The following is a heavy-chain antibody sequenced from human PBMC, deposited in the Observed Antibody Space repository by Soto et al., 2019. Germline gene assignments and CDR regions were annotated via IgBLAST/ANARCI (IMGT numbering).Heavy chain of an antibody. CDR2: IYYSGST. D-gene: IGHD3-22*01. CDR3: ASNYYYDSSGYSEVFDY. CDR1: GGSISSGGYY. V-gene: IGHV4-31*03. Sequence: QVQLQESGPGLVKPSQTLSLTCTVSGGSISSGGYYWSWIRQHPGKGLEWIGYIYYSGSTYYNPSLKSRLTISVDTSKNQFSLKLSSVTAADTAVYYCASNYYYDSSGYSEVFDYWGQGTLVTVSS. J-gene: IGHJ4*02.